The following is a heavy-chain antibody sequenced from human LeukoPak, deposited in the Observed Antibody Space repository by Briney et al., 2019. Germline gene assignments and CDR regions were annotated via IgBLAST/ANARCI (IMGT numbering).Heavy chain of an antibody. CDR2: ISPKNGNT. CDR3: TRVREGSNWWGAFDI. J-gene: IGHJ3*02. V-gene: IGHV1-18*01. CDR1: GYTFDTSG. Sequence: ATVTVSRMSSGYTFDTSGIPWVRQAGGQHLEGVGGISPKNGNTQDAQKVQGRVSMTTDTSTTTAYMELRSLTSDDTAVYYCTRVREGSNWWGAFDIWGQGTMVAVSS. D-gene: IGHD2-8*02.